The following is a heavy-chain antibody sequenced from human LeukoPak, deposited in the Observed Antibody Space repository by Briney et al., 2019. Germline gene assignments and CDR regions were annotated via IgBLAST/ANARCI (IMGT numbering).Heavy chain of an antibody. Sequence: PSETLSLTCTVSGGSMRSASYYWSWIRQPAGKGLEWIGRIYTSGSANYNPSLKSRVTISVDTSKNQFSLKLSSVTAADTAVYYCARSGYCSGGSCFGYYYGMDVWGQGTTVTVSS. CDR2: IYTSGSA. D-gene: IGHD2-15*01. CDR3: ARSGYCSGGSCFGYYYGMDV. V-gene: IGHV4-61*02. CDR1: GGSMRSASYY. J-gene: IGHJ6*02.